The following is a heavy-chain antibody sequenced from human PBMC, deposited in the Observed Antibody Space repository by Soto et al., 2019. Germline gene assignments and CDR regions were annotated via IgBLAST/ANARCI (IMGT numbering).Heavy chain of an antibody. CDR1: GFTFSSYA. D-gene: IGHD3-10*01. Sequence: GGSLRLSCAASGFTFSSYAMSWVRQAPGKGLEWVSAISGSGGSTYYADSVKGRFTISRDNSKNSLHLQMNSLRAEDTAVYYCAKQVKSGSYWPLDYWGQGTLVTVSS. CDR3: AKQVKSGSYWPLDY. CDR2: ISGSGGST. V-gene: IGHV3-23*01. J-gene: IGHJ4*02.